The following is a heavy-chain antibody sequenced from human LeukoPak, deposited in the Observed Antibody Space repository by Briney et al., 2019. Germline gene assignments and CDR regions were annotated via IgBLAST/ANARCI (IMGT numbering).Heavy chain of an antibody. Sequence: GGSLRLSCAASGFTVSSNYMSWVHHAPGKGLEWVSLLYSESNTVYAESVKGRFTISRDTSKNTLYLQMNSLRAEDTAVYYCATSGGDRSADAFDIWGQGTMVTVSS. CDR2: LYSESNT. V-gene: IGHV3-53*01. CDR3: ATSGGDRSADAFDI. D-gene: IGHD2-21*02. J-gene: IGHJ3*02. CDR1: GFTVSSNY.